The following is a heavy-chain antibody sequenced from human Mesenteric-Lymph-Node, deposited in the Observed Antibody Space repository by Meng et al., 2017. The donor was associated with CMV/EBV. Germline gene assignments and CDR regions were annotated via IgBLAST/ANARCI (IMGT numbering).Heavy chain of an antibody. D-gene: IGHD6-13*01. CDR3: AHTPYSSSWGRYFDY. J-gene: IGHJ4*02. Sequence: GCSLSSGGVGVGWIRQPPGKALEWLGLIYWDDDKRYSPSLQSRLTITKDTSKNQVVLTMTKMEPVDTATYYCAHTPYSSSWGRYFDYWGQGTLVTVSS. CDR1: GCSLSSGGVG. V-gene: IGHV2-5*02. CDR2: IYWDDDK.